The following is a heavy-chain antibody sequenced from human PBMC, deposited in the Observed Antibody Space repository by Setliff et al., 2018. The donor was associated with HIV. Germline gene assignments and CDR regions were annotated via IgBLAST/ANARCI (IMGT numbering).Heavy chain of an antibody. CDR2: MNPQNANT. Sequence: GASVKVSCKSSGTTFTYYEVNWVRQASGKGLEWMGWMNPQNANTGFAQKFQGRITMTWNTSISSAYMELSRLTSDDTAVYYCARGKGVGGVIITGGLDVWGQGTTVTVSS. V-gene: IGHV1-8*01. CDR3: ARGKGVGGVIITGGLDV. CDR1: GTTFTYYE. J-gene: IGHJ6*02. D-gene: IGHD3-10*01.